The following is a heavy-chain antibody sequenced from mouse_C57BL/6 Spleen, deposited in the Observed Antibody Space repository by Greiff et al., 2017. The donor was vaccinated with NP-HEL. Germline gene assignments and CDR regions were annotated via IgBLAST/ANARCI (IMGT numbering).Heavy chain of an antibody. D-gene: IGHD4-1*01. CDR3: ARNANFYLDY. J-gene: IGHJ2*01. CDR1: GFTFSDYG. CDR2: ISSGSSTI. V-gene: IGHV5-17*01. Sequence: EVQLVESGGGLVKPGGSLKLSCAASGFTFSDYGMHWVRQAPEKGLEWVAYISSGSSTIYYADTVKGRFTISRDNAKNTLFLQMTSLTSEDTAMYYCARNANFYLDYWGQGTTLTVSS.